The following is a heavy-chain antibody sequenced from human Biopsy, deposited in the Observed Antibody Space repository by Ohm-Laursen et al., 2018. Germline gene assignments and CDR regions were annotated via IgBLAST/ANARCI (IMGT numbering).Heavy chain of an antibody. V-gene: IGHV1-69*04. CDR3: ASGDIGGIGLDA. Sequence: ASVKVSCKASGDTFTTSAISWVRQVPGQGLDWMGRIIPILGTVDYGQNFQGRVTIRADTSTTFLELTSLRYDDTAVYNCASGDIGGIGLDAWGLGTTVTVSS. CDR1: GDTFTTSA. CDR2: IIPILGTV. D-gene: IGHD3-10*01. J-gene: IGHJ6*02.